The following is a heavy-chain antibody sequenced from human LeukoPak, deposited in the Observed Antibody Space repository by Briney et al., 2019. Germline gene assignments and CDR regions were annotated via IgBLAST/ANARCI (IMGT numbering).Heavy chain of an antibody. Sequence: PSETLSLTCTVSGGSIRNYFCNWIRQPPGKGLEWIGNIYYTGSTNYNPSLKSRVTISVDTSKNEFSLQLSSVTAADTAVYYCARTCYDSDCWGQGTLVTVSS. D-gene: IGHD2/OR15-2a*01. CDR1: GGSIRNYF. CDR3: ARTCYDSDC. V-gene: IGHV4-59*08. CDR2: IYYTGST. J-gene: IGHJ4*02.